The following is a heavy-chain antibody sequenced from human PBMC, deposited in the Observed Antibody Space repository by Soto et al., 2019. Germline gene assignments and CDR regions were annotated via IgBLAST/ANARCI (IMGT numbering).Heavy chain of an antibody. CDR3: AKSAHYYYYYMDV. V-gene: IGHV3-30*18. CDR2: ISYDGSNK. J-gene: IGHJ6*03. CDR1: GFRFNIYG. Sequence: WWSLRISCAASGFRFNIYGVHGVRQAPGKGLEWVAVISYDGSNKYYADSVKGRFTISRDNSKNTLYLQMNSLRAEDTAVYYCAKSAHYYYYYMDVWGKGTTVTVYS.